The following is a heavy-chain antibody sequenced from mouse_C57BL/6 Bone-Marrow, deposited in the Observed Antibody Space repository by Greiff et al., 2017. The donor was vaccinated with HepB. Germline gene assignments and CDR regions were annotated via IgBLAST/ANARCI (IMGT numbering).Heavy chain of an antibody. CDR2: ISDGGSYT. CDR3: ARELLRGFAY. V-gene: IGHV5-4*01. D-gene: IGHD1-1*01. Sequence: EVKLVESGGGLVKPGGSLKLSCAASGFTFSSYAMSWVRHTPEKRLEWVATISDGGSYTYYPDNVKGRFTISRDNAKNNLYLQMSHLKSEDTAMYYCARELLRGFAYWGQGTLVTVSA. CDR1: GFTFSSYA. J-gene: IGHJ3*01.